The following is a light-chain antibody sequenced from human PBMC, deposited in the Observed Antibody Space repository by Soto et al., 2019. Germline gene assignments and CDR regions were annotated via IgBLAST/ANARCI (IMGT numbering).Light chain of an antibody. Sequence: SYELTQPPSVSVAPGKTARITCGGKNIGSKSVHWYRQKPGQAPVLVIFYDSGRPSGIPERFSGSNSGNTATLTISRVEAGDEADYYCQVWEISSDHYVFGTGTKLTVL. CDR2: YDS. CDR3: QVWEISSDHYV. J-gene: IGLJ1*01. V-gene: IGLV3-21*01. CDR1: NIGSKS.